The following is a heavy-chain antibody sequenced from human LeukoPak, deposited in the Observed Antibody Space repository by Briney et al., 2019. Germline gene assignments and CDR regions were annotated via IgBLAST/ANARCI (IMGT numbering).Heavy chain of an antibody. J-gene: IGHJ5*02. CDR3: TTDSPLYSGRYSEVP. V-gene: IGHV3-15*01. CDR1: GFTFTNAW. D-gene: IGHD1-26*01. CDR2: IKTKTDGGTT. Sequence: PGGSLRLSCAASGFTFTNAWMSWVRQAPGKGLEWVGRIKTKTDGGTTDYGAPVKGRFTISRDDSKKTLYLQMNSLKTEDTAVYYRTTDSPLYSGRYSEVPWGQGTLVTVSS.